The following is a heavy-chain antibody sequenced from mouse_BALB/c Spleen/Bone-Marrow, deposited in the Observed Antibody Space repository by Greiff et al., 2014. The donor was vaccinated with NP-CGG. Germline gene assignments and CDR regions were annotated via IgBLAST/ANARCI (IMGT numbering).Heavy chain of an antibody. Sequence: VQLQQSGAELVKPGASVKLSCTASGFNIKDTYMHWVKQRPEQGLEWIGRIDPANGNTKYDPKFQAKATITPDTSSNTAYLQRSSLTSEDTAVYYCARSGDYDKAWFAYWGQGTLVTVSA. CDR2: IDPANGNT. CDR1: GFNIKDTY. V-gene: IGHV14-3*02. CDR3: ARSGDYDKAWFAY. D-gene: IGHD2-4*01. J-gene: IGHJ3*01.